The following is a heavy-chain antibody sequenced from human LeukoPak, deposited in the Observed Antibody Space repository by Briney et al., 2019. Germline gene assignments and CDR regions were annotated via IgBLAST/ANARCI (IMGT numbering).Heavy chain of an antibody. CDR1: GGSISSGGYY. V-gene: IGHV4-30-2*01. D-gene: IGHD5-18*01. CDR2: IYHSGST. J-gene: IGHJ4*02. Sequence: SETLSLTCTVSGGSISSGGYYWSWIRQPPGKGLEWIGYIYHSGSTYYNPSLKSRVTISVDRSKNQFSLKLSSVTAADTAVYYCARDGDIYSYGYLYFDYWGQGTLVTVSS. CDR3: ARDGDIYSYGYLYFDY.